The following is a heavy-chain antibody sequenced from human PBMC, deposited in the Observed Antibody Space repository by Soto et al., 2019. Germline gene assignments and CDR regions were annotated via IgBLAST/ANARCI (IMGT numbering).Heavy chain of an antibody. CDR2: IYYSGST. CDR3: ARTYYDILSAYYPWNYYYYLDV. CDR1: VGSISGNY. D-gene: IGHD3-9*01. V-gene: IGHV4-59*01. Sequence: PSETLSLTCTVSVGSISGNYWSWIRQPPGKGLEWIGYIYYSGSTNYNPSLKSRVTTSIDTSKNQFSLRLSSVTAADTAVYYCARTYYDILSAYYPWNYYYYLDVWGKGTTVTVAS. J-gene: IGHJ6*03.